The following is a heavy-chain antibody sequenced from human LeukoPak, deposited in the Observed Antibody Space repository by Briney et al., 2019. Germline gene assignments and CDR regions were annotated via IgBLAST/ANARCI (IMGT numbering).Heavy chain of an antibody. D-gene: IGHD5-18*01. CDR1: GGSISSYY. CDR3: ARAHAYSYGYSFDY. Sequence: SETLSLTCTVSGGSISSYYWSWIRQPPGKGLEWIGYIYYSGSTNYNPSLKSRVTISVDTSKNQFSLKLSSVTAADTAVYYCARAHAYSYGYSFDYWGQGTLVTVSS. V-gene: IGHV4-59*01. J-gene: IGHJ4*02. CDR2: IYYSGST.